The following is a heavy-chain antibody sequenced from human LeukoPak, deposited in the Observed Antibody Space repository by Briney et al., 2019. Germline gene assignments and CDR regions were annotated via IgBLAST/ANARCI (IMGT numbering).Heavy chain of an antibody. D-gene: IGHD2/OR15-2a*01. Sequence: GGSLTLSCVASVFNFSSYAMHEVRQAPGKGLEWVAVISYDGSNKYYADSVKGRFTISRDNSKNTLYLQMNSLRAEEKAVYYCSSSMLLTFHHAPDFWGQGTMVTVSS. CDR3: SSSMLLTFHHAPDF. J-gene: IGHJ3*01. CDR2: ISYDGSNK. V-gene: IGHV3-30-3*01. CDR1: VFNFSSYA.